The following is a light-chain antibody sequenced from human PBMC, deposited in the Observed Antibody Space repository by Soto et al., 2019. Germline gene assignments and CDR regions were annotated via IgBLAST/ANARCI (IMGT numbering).Light chain of an antibody. CDR1: QSVSSY. V-gene: IGKV3-11*01. J-gene: IGKJ4*01. CDR2: GAS. CDR3: QQLNSYPLT. Sequence: EIVLTQSPATLSLSPGERATLSCRASQSVSSYLAWYQQKPGQAPRLLIYGASTRATGIPARFSGSGSGTEFTPTISSLQPEDFATYSCQQLNSYPLTFGGGTKVDIK.